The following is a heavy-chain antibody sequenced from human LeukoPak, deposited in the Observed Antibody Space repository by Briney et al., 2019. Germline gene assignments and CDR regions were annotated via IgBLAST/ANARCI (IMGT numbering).Heavy chain of an antibody. Sequence: ASVKVSCKASGYTFTSYDINWVRQATGQGLEWVGWMNPNSGNTGYAQKFQGRVTITRNTSISTAYMELSSLRSEDTAVYYCARESDFEAYYFDYWGQGTLVTVSS. CDR1: GYTFTSYD. V-gene: IGHV1-8*03. CDR3: ARESDFEAYYFDY. J-gene: IGHJ4*02. CDR2: MNPNSGNT. D-gene: IGHD3-3*01.